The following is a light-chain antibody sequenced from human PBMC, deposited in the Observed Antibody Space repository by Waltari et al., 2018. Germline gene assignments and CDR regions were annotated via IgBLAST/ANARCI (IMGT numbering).Light chain of an antibody. CDR1: ALSKQY. J-gene: IGLJ3*02. Sequence: SYEVTQPPSVSVPPGQTAIISDAGDALSKQYAEVYQQKPGQAPGLEMYKDTERPSGIPERFSGSSSETSVTLTISAVQTEDEADYYCQSADSSGTSWVFGGGTKLTVL. CDR2: KDT. CDR3: QSADSSGTSWV. V-gene: IGLV3-25*03.